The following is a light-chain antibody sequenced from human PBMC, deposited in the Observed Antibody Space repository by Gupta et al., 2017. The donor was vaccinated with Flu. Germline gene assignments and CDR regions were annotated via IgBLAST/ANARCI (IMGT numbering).Light chain of an antibody. CDR1: RSNIGAGYD. CDR2: GNS. CDR3: QSYDSSLSAFYV. Sequence: QSVLTQPPSVSGAPRQRAPLSRTGPRSNIGAGYDVHWYQQLPGTAPKLLIYGNSNRPSGVPDRFSGSKSGTSASLAITGLQAEDEADYYCQSYDSSLSAFYVFGTGTKVTVL. J-gene: IGLJ1*01. V-gene: IGLV1-40*01.